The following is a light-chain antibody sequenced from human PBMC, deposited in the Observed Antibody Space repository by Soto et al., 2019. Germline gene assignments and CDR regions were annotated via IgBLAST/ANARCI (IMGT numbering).Light chain of an antibody. CDR2: AAS. Sequence: DIQMTQSPSTLSASVGDRVTMTCRASKSIGSLLAWYQQKPGRAPKLLIYAASSLESGVPSRFSGSGSGTEFTLTISSLQPDDFASYYCHQYDSYPWTFVQGTKVEIE. CDR1: KSIGSL. J-gene: IGKJ1*01. CDR3: HQYDSYPWT. V-gene: IGKV1-5*01.